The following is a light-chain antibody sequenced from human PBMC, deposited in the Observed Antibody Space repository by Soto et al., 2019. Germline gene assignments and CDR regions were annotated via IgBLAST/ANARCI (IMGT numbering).Light chain of an antibody. J-gene: IGKJ4*01. CDR1: QSIGSK. Sequence: EIVMTQSPATLSVSPGERATLSCRASQSIGSKLAWYQQKPGQAPRLLFYGACNRATGIPAMFGGSGSGTEFTRTPSSLQSEDVAVYPFQQYDNWPPTFGGGTKVEIK. CDR3: QQYDNWPPT. V-gene: IGKV3-15*01. CDR2: GAC.